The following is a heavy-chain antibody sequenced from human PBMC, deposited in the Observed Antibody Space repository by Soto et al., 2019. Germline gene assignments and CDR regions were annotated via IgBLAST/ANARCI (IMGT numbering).Heavy chain of an antibody. CDR2: IYYSGST. J-gene: IGHJ5*02. Sequence: QVQLQESGPGLVKPSQTLSLTWTVSGGSISSNDYYWSWIRQPPGEGLEWIGYIYYSGSTYFNPSLKSRVTISVDTSKNQFSLKLSSVTAADTAVYYCARVSGTCTSCYWQGWFDPWGQGTLVTVSS. V-gene: IGHV4-30-4*01. CDR3: ARVSGTCTSCYWQGWFDP. CDR1: GGSISSNDYY. D-gene: IGHD2-2*01.